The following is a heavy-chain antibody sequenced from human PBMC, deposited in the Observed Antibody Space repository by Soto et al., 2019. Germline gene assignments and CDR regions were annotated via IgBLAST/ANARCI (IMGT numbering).Heavy chain of an antibody. CDR3: AKHAIEGYSYGPVDY. Sequence: QVQLVESGGGVVQPGRSLRLSCAASGFTFSNYGMYWVRQGPGRGLEWVAILSYDGSHKYYADSVKGRFTISRDNSRNSLYLQMNSLRAEDTALYYCAKHAIEGYSYGPVDYWGQGTLVTVSS. CDR1: GFTFSNYG. CDR2: LSYDGSHK. J-gene: IGHJ4*02. V-gene: IGHV3-30*18. D-gene: IGHD5-18*01.